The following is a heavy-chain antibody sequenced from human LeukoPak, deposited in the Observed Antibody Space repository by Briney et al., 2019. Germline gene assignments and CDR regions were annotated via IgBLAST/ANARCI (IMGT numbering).Heavy chain of an antibody. Sequence: GGSLRLSCAASGFTFSSYAMHWVRQAPGKGLEWVAVISYDGSNKYYADSVKGRFTISRDNSKNTLYLQMNSLRAEDTAVYYCARDSPTTGQYYYDSSGYHDYWGQGTLVTVSS. CDR3: ARDSPTTGQYYYDSSGYHDY. D-gene: IGHD3-22*01. CDR2: ISYDGSNK. CDR1: GFTFSSYA. J-gene: IGHJ4*02. V-gene: IGHV3-30*04.